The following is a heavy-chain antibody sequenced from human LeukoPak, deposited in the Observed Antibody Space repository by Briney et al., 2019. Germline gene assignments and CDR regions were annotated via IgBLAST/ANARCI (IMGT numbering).Heavy chain of an antibody. CDR1: GFTFSSYW. CDR3: ARGRSLESSSWYYFDY. D-gene: IGHD6-13*01. J-gene: IGHJ4*02. Sequence: HPGGSLRLSCAASGFTFSSYWMCWVRQAPGKGLEWVANIKQDGSEKYYVDSVKGRFTISRDNAKNSLYLQMNSLRAEDTAVYYCARGRSLESSSWYYFDYWGQGTLVTVSS. V-gene: IGHV3-7*01. CDR2: IKQDGSEK.